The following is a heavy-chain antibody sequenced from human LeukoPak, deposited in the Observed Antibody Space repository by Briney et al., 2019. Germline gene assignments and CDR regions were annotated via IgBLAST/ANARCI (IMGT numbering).Heavy chain of an antibody. Sequence: GRSLRLSCAASGFTFSSYAMHWVRQAPGKGLEWVAVISYDGSRTDYADSVKGRFTISRDNSRNTLYLQLNSLGPEDAAVYYCARDSTYYYASGSSGPHYFDYWGQGALVTVSS. D-gene: IGHD3-10*01. V-gene: IGHV3-30*04. J-gene: IGHJ4*02. CDR1: GFTFSSYA. CDR3: ARDSTYYYASGSSGPHYFDY. CDR2: ISYDGSRT.